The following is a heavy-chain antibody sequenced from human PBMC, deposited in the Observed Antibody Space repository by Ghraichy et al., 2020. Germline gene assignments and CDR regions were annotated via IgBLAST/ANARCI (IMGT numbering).Heavy chain of an antibody. CDR1: GFTFSSYA. V-gene: IGHV3-23*01. D-gene: IGHD3-10*01. J-gene: IGHJ4*02. CDR2: ISGSGGST. CDR3: AKVEEWFGELLYFDY. Sequence: GGSLRLSCAASGFTFSSYAMSWVRQAPGKGLEWVSAISGSGGSTYYADSVKGRFTISRDNSKNTLYLQMNSLRAEDTAVYYCAKVEEWFGELLYFDYWGQGTLVTVSS.